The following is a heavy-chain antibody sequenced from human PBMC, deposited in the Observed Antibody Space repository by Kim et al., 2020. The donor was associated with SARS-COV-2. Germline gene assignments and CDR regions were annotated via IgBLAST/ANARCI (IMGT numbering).Heavy chain of an antibody. CDR3: ASISSSWRLDYYYGMDV. CDR2: IIPIFGTA. V-gene: IGHV1-69*13. D-gene: IGHD6-13*01. CDR1: GGTFSSYA. Sequence: SVKVSCKASGGTFSSYAISWVRQAPGQGLEWMGGIIPIFGTANYAQKFQGRVTITADESTSTAYMELSSLRSEDTAVYYCASISSSWRLDYYYGMDVWAKGPRSPSP. J-gene: IGHJ6*02.